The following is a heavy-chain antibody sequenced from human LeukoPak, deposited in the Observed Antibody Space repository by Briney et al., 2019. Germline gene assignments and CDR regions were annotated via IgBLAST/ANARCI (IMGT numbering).Heavy chain of an antibody. CDR1: GYTFTGYY. CDR2: MNPNSGNA. V-gene: IGHV1-8*02. CDR3: ARSEPYYDFWSGYGH. J-gene: IGHJ4*02. D-gene: IGHD3-3*01. Sequence: ASVKVSCKASGYTFTGYYMHWVRQAPGQGLEWMGWMNPNSGNAGYAQKFQGRVTMTRNTSISTAYMELSSLRSEDTAVYYCARSEPYYDFWSGYGHWGQGTLVTVSS.